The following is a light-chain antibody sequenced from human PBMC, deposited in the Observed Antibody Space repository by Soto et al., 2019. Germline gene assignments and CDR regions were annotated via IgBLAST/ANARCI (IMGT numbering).Light chain of an antibody. CDR3: QQYDTSPRT. Sequence: EIVLTQSPGTLSLSPGERATLSCRASRSVSSSYLAWYQQKPGQAPRLLIYGASSRATGIPDRFSGSGSGTDFTLIISRLVPEDFAVYYCQQYDTSPRTFGQGTKVDIK. J-gene: IGKJ1*01. V-gene: IGKV3-20*01. CDR1: RSVSSSY. CDR2: GAS.